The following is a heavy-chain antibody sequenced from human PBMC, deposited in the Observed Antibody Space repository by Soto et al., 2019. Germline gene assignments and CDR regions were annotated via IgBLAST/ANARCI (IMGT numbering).Heavy chain of an antibody. CDR2: IYYSGST. CDR3: ARGLERDDAFDV. J-gene: IGHJ3*01. Sequence: SETLSLTCTVSGGSISSGGYYWSWIRQHPGKGLERIGYIYYSGSTYYNPSLKSRVTISVDTSKNQFSLKLSSVTAADTAVYYCARGLERDDAFDVWGQGTMITV. D-gene: IGHD3-3*01. V-gene: IGHV4-31*03. CDR1: GGSISSGGYY.